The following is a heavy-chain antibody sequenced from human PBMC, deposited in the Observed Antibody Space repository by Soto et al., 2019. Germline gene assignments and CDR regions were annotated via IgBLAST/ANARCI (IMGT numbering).Heavy chain of an antibody. J-gene: IGHJ5*02. Sequence: PGGSLRLSCTTSGSTFSSYAMSWVRQAPGKGLEWVSAISATGGGTYYADSVKGRFTISRDNSKNTLYLQMNSLRAEDTAVYYCVRMRYSSSSNWFDPWGQGTLVTVSS. D-gene: IGHD6-6*01. CDR3: VRMRYSSSSNWFDP. V-gene: IGHV3-23*01. CDR2: ISATGGGT. CDR1: GSTFSSYA.